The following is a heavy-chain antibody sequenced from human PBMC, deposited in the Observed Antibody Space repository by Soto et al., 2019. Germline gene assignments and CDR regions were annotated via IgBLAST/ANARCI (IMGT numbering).Heavy chain of an antibody. CDR1: RYTFISYD. V-gene: IGHV1-8*01. D-gene: IGHD4-4*01. CDR2: MNPKSANT. CDR3: ARSPSWETTVTPYYFDY. Sequence: VQLVQSGAEVKKPGASVKVSCKASRYTFISYDINWVRQATGQGLEWMGWMNPKSANTGYAQNFQGRVTMTRNTSISTAYMELGSLRSEDTAVYYCARSPSWETTVTPYYFDYWGQGTLVTVSS. J-gene: IGHJ4*02.